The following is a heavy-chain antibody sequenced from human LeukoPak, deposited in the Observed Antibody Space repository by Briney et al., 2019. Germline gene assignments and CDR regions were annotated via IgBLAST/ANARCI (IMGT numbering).Heavy chain of an antibody. CDR3: AREQLSITSYGMDV. CDR1: GGSISSGDYY. J-gene: IGHJ6*02. CDR2: IYYSGST. Sequence: PSQTLSLTCTVSGGSISSGDYYWSWIRQPPGKGLEWIGYIYYSGSTYYNPSLKSRVTISVDTSKNQFSLKLSSVTAADTAVYYCAREQLSITSYGMDVWGQGTTVTVSS. V-gene: IGHV4-30-4*01. D-gene: IGHD3-10*01.